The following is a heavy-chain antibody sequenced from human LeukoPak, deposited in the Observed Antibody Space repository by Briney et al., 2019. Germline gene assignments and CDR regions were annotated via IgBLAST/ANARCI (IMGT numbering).Heavy chain of an antibody. CDR2: ISAYNGNT. Sequence: ASVKVSCKASGYTFTSYGISWVRQAPGQGLEWMGWISAYNGNTNYAQKLQGRVTITTDTSTSTAYMELRSLRSDDTAVYYCARGVPRYYYDSSGYYYFDYWGQGTLVTVSS. CDR3: ARGVPRYYYDSSGYYYFDY. J-gene: IGHJ4*02. D-gene: IGHD3-22*01. V-gene: IGHV1-18*01. CDR1: GYTFTSYG.